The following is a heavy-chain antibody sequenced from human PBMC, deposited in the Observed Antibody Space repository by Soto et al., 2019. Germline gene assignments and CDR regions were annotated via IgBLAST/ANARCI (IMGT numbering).Heavy chain of an antibody. V-gene: IGHV3-30*18. CDR1: GFTFSSYG. D-gene: IGHD4-17*01. CDR2: ISYDGSNK. Sequence: QVQLVESGGGVVQPGRSLRLSCAASGFTFSSYGMHWVRQAPGKGLEWVAVISYDGSNKYYADSVKGRFTISRDNSKNTLYLQMNSLRAEDTAVYYCPKDLDYGDRLPNWFDPWGQRTLVTVSS. J-gene: IGHJ5*02. CDR3: PKDLDYGDRLPNWFDP.